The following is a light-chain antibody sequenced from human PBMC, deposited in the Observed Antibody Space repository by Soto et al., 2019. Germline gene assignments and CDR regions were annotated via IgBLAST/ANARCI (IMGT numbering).Light chain of an antibody. CDR3: SSYTSSSTLV. V-gene: IGLV2-14*01. J-gene: IGLJ2*01. CDR1: SSDVGGYNY. CDR2: DVS. Sequence: QSVLAQPASGSGSPGQSIAISCTGTSSDVGGYNYVSRYQQHPGKAPKLMIYDVSNRPSGVSNRFSGSKSGNTASLTISGLQAEDEADYYCSSYTSSSTLVFGGGTKVTVL.